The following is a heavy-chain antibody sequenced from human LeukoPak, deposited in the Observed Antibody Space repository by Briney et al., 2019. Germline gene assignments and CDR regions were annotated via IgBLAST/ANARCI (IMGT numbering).Heavy chain of an antibody. CDR3: ARHAYYDFWSGYSPFDY. V-gene: IGHV4-59*01. CDR1: GGSISSYY. D-gene: IGHD3-3*01. Sequence: SETLSLTCTVSGGSISSYYWSWIRQPPGRGLEWIGYIYYSGSTNYNPSLKSRVTISVDTSKNQFSLKLSSVTAADMAVYYCARHAYYDFWSGYSPFDYWGQGTLVTVSS. J-gene: IGHJ4*02. CDR2: IYYSGST.